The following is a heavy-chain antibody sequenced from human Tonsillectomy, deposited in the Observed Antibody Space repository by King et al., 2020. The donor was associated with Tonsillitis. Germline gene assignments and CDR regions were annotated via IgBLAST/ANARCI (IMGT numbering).Heavy chain of an antibody. D-gene: IGHD3-22*01. J-gene: IGHJ4*02. V-gene: IGHV4-59*01. CDR1: GDSLTRYY. CDR2: MFYGGST. Sequence: QLQESGPGLVKPSETLSLTCTVSGDSLTRYYWSWIRQPPGKGLEWIGYMFYGGSTNYNPSLKSRVTMSVDTSKNQFSLKLSSVTAADTAVYYCARVRDRHMIQLDCWGQGTPVTVSS. CDR3: ARVRDRHMIQLDC.